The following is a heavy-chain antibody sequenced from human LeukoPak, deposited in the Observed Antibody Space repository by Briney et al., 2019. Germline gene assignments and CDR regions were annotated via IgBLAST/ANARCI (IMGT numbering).Heavy chain of an antibody. D-gene: IGHD3-3*01. CDR2: ISSSGSTI. J-gene: IGHJ6*02. V-gene: IGHV3-11*01. CDR3: ARDLCITIFGVVKFGPGCYYGMDV. Sequence: GGSLRLSCAASGFTFSDYYMSWIRQAPGKGLEWVSYISSSGSTIYYADSVKGRFTISRDNAKNSLYLQMNSLRAEDTAVYYCARDLCITIFGVVKFGPGCYYGMDVWGQGTTVTVSS. CDR1: GFTFSDYY.